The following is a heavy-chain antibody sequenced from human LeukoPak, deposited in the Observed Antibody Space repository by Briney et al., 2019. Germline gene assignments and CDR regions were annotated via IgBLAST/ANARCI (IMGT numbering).Heavy chain of an antibody. J-gene: IGHJ6*04. D-gene: IGHD3-3*01. V-gene: IGHV4-4*07. CDR1: GGSVGGYY. Sequence: SETLSLTCTVSGGSVGGYYWAWIRQPPGKGLELIGRMSASWAPNYNPSLKSRAIMSVDTARDQFSLTLSSVTVADTAVYYCARAGFWSGYYNPLYYMDVWGKGTTVTVSS. CDR2: MSASWAP. CDR3: ARAGFWSGYYNPLYYMDV.